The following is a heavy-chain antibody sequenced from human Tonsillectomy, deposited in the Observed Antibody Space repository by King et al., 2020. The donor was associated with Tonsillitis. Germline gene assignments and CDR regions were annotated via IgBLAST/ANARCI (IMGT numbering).Heavy chain of an antibody. J-gene: IGHJ4*02. V-gene: IGHV3-9*01. CDR3: AKDRSHYYVSSGYSFDY. CDR2: ISWNSGSI. CDR1: GFTFDDYA. D-gene: IGHD3-22*01. Sequence: VQLVESGGGLVQPGRSLRLSCAASGFTFDDYAMHWVRQAPGKGLEWVSGISWNSGSIGYADSVKGRFTISRDNAKNSLYLQMNSLRAEDTTLYYCAKDRSHYYVSSGYSFDYWGQGTLVTVSS.